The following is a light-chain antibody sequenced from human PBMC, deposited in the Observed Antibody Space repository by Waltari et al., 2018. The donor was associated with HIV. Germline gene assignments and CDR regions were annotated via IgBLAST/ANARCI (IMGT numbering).Light chain of an antibody. J-gene: IGKJ2*01. CDR3: QQYNNWPPYT. CDR2: GAS. Sequence: EIVMTQYPATLSVSPGERATLSCRASQSVNNKLAWYQQKSGQPPRLLMYGASTRATGIPARFSGSGSGTEFTLTISSLQSEDFAVYYCQQYNNWPPYTFGQGTKLEIK. V-gene: IGKV3-15*01. CDR1: QSVNNK.